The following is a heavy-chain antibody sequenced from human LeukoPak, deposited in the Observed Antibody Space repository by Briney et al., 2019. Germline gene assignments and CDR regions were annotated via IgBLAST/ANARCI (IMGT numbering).Heavy chain of an antibody. V-gene: IGHV3-64*01. CDR2: ISSNGGST. CDR3: ATESGTYSGTCFDY. D-gene: IGHD1-26*01. Sequence: GGSLRLSCAASGFTFSSYAMHWVRQAPGKGLEYVSAISSNGGSTYYANSVKGRFTISRDNSENTLYLQMGSLRAEDTAVYYCATESGTYSGTCFDYWGQGTLVTVSS. CDR1: GFTFSSYA. J-gene: IGHJ4*02.